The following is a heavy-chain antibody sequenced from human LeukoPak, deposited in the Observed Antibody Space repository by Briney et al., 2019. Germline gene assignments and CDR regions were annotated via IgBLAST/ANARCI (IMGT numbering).Heavy chain of an antibody. CDR2: ITTGGSSI. V-gene: IGHV3-48*01. Sequence: GGSLRLSCAASGFTFSAYAMTWVRQAAGKGLECVSHITTGGSSIFYADSVKGRFTISRDNAKNSLYLQMNSLRAEDTAVYYCARDLPDAFDIWGQGTMVTVSS. J-gene: IGHJ3*02. CDR3: ARDLPDAFDI. CDR1: GFTFSAYA.